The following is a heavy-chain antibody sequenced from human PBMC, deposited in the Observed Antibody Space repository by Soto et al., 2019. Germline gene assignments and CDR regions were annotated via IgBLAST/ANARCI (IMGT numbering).Heavy chain of an antibody. CDR2: ISSSSSYI. Sequence: EVQLVESGGGLVKPGGSLRLSCAASGFTFSSYSMNWVRQAPGKGLEWVSSISSSSSYIYYADSVKGRFTISRDNAKNSLYLQMNSLRAEDTAVYYCARDARVLLWFGELNYFDYWGQGTLVTVSS. CDR3: ARDARVLLWFGELNYFDY. J-gene: IGHJ4*02. V-gene: IGHV3-21*01. CDR1: GFTFSSYS. D-gene: IGHD3-10*01.